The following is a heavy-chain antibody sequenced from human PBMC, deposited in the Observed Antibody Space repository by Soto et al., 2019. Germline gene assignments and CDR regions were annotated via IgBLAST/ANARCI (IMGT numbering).Heavy chain of an antibody. CDR1: GFTFSSYS. CDR3: AREDSSSWPGIDY. V-gene: IGHV3-21*01. Sequence: GGSLRLSCAASGFTFSSYSMNWVRQAPGKGLEWVSSISSSSSYIYYADSVKGRFTISRDNAKNSLYLQMNSLRAEDTAVYYCAREDSSSWPGIDYWGQGTLVTVSS. CDR2: ISSSSSYI. J-gene: IGHJ4*02. D-gene: IGHD6-13*01.